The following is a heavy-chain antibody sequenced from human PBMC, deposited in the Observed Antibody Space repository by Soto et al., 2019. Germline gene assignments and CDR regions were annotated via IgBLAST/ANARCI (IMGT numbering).Heavy chain of an antibody. J-gene: IGHJ4*02. CDR1: GGTFSSYA. V-gene: IGHV1-69*13. Sequence: ASVKVSCKASGGTFSSYAISWVRQAPGQGLEWMGGIIPIFGTANYAQKFQGRVTITADESTSTAYMELSSLRSEDTAVYYCARGQGNCGRDCYRLGVFDYWGQGTLVTVSS. CDR3: ARGQGNCGRDCYRLGVFDY. CDR2: IIPIFGTA. D-gene: IGHD2-21*02.